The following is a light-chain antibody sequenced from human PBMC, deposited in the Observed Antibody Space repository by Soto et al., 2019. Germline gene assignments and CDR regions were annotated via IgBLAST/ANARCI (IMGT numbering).Light chain of an antibody. J-gene: IGLJ2*01. CDR1: SSNIGSNY. CDR2: RNN. Sequence: QSVLTQPPSASGTPGQRVNISCSGSSSNIGSNYVYWYRQFPGTAPKLLIQRNNQRPSGVTARFSGSKSGTSASLAISGLRSEDEADYYCGGWDDSLSGPVFGGGTKLTVL. V-gene: IGLV1-47*01. CDR3: GGWDDSLSGPV.